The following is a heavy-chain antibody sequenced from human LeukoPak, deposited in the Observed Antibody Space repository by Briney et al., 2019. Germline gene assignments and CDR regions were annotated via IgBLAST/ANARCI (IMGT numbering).Heavy chain of an antibody. D-gene: IGHD1-7*01. V-gene: IGHV3-30-3*01. CDR1: GFTFGSFA. Sequence: PGGSLRLSCAASGFTFGSFAMHWVRQAPGKGLEWVAVVSYDGSNKFDADSVKGRFTISRDNFKNTLYLQMNSLRAEDTAVYYCARVTGSYNWNYAYYFDYWGQGTLVTVSS. CDR3: ARVTGSYNWNYAYYFDY. CDR2: VSYDGSNK. J-gene: IGHJ4*02.